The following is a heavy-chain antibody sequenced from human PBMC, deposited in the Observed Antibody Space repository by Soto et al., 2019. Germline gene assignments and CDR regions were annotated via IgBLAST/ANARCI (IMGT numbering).Heavy chain of an antibody. V-gene: IGHV1-2*02. J-gene: IGHJ6*02. CDR1: GYTFTGYY. D-gene: IGHD3-3*01. CDR2: INPNSGGT. CDR3: ARGSSYFDFWSGTHLYYGMDV. Sequence: ASVKVSCKASGYTFTGYYMHWVRQAPGQGLEWMGWINPNSGGTNYAQKFQGRVTMTRDTSISTAYMELSRLRSDDTAVYYCARGSSYFDFWSGTHLYYGMDVWGQGTTVTVSS.